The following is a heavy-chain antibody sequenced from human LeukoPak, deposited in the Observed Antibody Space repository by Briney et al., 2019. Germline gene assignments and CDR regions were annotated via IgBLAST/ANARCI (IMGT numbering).Heavy chain of an antibody. D-gene: IGHD1-7*01. CDR1: GFSISSNY. J-gene: IGHJ6*03. CDR3: ARMYNRNYGNLYYYYYMDV. V-gene: IGHV3-53*01. CDR2: LYSGGHT. Sequence: GGSLRLSCTASGFSISSNYISWVRQAPGKGLEWLSVLYSGGHTYYTDSVKGRFTISRDISKNTLYLQLNSLRAEDTAVYYCARMYNRNYGNLYYYYYMDVWGKGTTVTVSS.